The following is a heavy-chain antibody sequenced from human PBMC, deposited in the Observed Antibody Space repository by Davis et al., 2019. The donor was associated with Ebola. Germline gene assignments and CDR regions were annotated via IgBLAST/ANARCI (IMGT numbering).Heavy chain of an antibody. CDR1: GFTFSSYS. CDR3: ARSRGLGAFDI. Sequence: PGGSLRLSCAASGFTFSSYSMNWVRQAPGKGLEWVSSISSSSSYIYYADSVKGLFTISRDNAKNSLYLQMNSLRAEDTAVYYCARSRGLGAFDIWGQGTMVTVSS. J-gene: IGHJ3*02. D-gene: IGHD5-12*01. CDR2: ISSSSSYI. V-gene: IGHV3-21*01.